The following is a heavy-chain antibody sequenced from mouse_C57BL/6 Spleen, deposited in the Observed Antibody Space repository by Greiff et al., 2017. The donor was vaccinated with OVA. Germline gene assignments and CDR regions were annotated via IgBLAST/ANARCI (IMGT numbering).Heavy chain of an antibody. D-gene: IGHD4-1*01. CDR2: IWSGGST. CDR3: ARKELGRYYYAMDY. Sequence: VKLMESGPGLVQPSQSLSITCTVSGFSLTSYGVHWVRQSPGKGLEWLGVIWSGGSTDYNAAFISRLSISKDNSKSQVFFKMNSLQADDTAIYYCARKELGRYYYAMDYWGQGTSVTVSS. V-gene: IGHV2-2*01. J-gene: IGHJ4*01. CDR1: GFSLTSYG.